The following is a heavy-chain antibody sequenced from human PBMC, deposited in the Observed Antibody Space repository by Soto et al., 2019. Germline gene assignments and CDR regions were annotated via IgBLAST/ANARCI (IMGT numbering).Heavy chain of an antibody. D-gene: IGHD1-26*01. J-gene: IGHJ4*02. CDR1: GFSFSDYY. CDR2: SRNKANGYTT. CDR3: AKDRWTYSFEY. Sequence: EVQLVESGGGLVQPGGSLRLSCAASGFSFSDYYMDWVRQAPGKGLEWVGRSRNKANGYTTEYGASVKGRFTVSRDDSKNSLYLQMNSLKTEDTAVYYCAKDRWTYSFEYWGQGTLVTVSS. V-gene: IGHV3-72*01.